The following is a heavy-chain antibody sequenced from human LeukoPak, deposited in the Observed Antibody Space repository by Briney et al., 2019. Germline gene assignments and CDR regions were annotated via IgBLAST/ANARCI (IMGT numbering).Heavy chain of an antibody. CDR1: GFTFSSYG. Sequence: GRSLRLSCAASGFTFSSYGMHWVRQAPGKGLEWVAVISYDGSNKYYADSVKGRFTISRDNAENTLYLQMNSLRAEDTAVYYCARDQDGPYYYMDVWGKGTTVTVSS. CDR3: ARDQDGPYYYMDV. CDR2: ISYDGSNK. V-gene: IGHV3-30*03. D-gene: IGHD5-24*01. J-gene: IGHJ6*03.